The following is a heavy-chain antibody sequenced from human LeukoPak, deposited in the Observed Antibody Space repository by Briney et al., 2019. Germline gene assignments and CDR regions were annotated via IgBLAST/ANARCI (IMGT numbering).Heavy chain of an antibody. Sequence: GGSLRLSCAASGFTFSSYGMHWVRQAPGKGLEWVAVIWYDGSDKYYADSVKGRFTISRDNSKNTLYLQMNSLRAEDTAVYYCARDLSGEQWLVLNYYYYYGMDVWGQGTTVTVSS. CDR2: IWYDGSDK. CDR1: GFTFSSYG. D-gene: IGHD6-19*01. CDR3: ARDLSGEQWLVLNYYYYYGMDV. J-gene: IGHJ6*02. V-gene: IGHV3-33*08.